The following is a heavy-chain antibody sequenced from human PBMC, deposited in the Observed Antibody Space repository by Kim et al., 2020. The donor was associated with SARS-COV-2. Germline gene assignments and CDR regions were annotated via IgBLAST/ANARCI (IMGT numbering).Heavy chain of an antibody. CDR3: ARGRRVVPAAYIKWGYNWFDP. V-gene: IGHV4-34*01. CDR2: INHSGST. Sequence: SETLSLTCAVYGGSFSGYYWSWIRQPPGKGLEWIGEINHSGSTNYNPSLKSRVTISVDTSKNQFSLKLSSVTAADTAVYYCARGRRVVPAAYIKWGYNWFDPWGQGTLVTVSS. CDR1: GGSFSGYY. D-gene: IGHD2-2*01. J-gene: IGHJ5*02.